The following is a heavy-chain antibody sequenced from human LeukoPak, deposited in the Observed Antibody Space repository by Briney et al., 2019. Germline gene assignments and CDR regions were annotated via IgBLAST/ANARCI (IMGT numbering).Heavy chain of an antibody. D-gene: IGHD4-23*01. Sequence: PGGSLRLSCAASGFTFSNAWMSWVRQAPGEGLEWVCRIKSKTDGRTTDYAARVKGGFTISRDDSKNTLYLQMNSLKTEDTAVYYCTTIVTVVPNDWGQGTPSPSPQ. V-gene: IGHV3-15*01. CDR2: IKSKTDGRTT. CDR1: GFTFSNAW. J-gene: IGHJ4*02. CDR3: TTIVTVVPND.